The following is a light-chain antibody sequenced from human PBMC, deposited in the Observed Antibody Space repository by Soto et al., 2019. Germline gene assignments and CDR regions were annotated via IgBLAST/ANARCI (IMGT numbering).Light chain of an antibody. V-gene: IGKV3-15*01. CDR3: QQYNDWPRT. Sequence: TQSPATLSVSPGERAPLSCRASQSVSSSLAWYQQKPGQAPRLLIYGASTRATGVPARFSGGGSGTEFTLTISSLQSEDFAVYYCQQYNDWPRTFGQGTKVDIK. J-gene: IGKJ1*01. CDR1: QSVSSS. CDR2: GAS.